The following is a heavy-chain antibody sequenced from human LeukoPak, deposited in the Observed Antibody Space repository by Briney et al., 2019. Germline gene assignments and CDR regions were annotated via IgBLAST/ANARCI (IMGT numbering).Heavy chain of an antibody. CDR2: IRGDGNT. V-gene: IGHV3-23*01. CDR1: GFTFSSYS. J-gene: IGHJ4*02. CDR3: ARLVGVSPLDF. D-gene: IGHD3-16*01. Sequence: GGSLRLSCAASGFTFSSYSMYWVRQTPRKGLEWVSEIRGDGNTYYADSVKGRFAISRDNSKNTLFLQMHSLRVEDTVIYYCARLVGVSPLDFWGRGTLVTVSS.